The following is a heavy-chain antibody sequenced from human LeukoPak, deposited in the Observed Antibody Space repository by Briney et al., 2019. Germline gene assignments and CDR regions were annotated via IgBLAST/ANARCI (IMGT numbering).Heavy chain of an antibody. D-gene: IGHD6-13*01. Sequence: SETLSLTCTVSGGSISSYYWSWIRQPPGEGLEWIGYIYTSGSTNYNPSLKSRVTISVDTSKNQFSLKLSSVTAADTAVYYCARNPLVGGIAFDIWGQGTMVTVSS. CDR1: GGSISSYY. J-gene: IGHJ3*02. CDR3: ARNPLVGGIAFDI. CDR2: IYTSGST. V-gene: IGHV4-4*09.